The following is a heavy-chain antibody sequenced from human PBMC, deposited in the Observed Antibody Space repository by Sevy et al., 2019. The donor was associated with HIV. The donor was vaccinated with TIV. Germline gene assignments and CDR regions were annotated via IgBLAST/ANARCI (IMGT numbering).Heavy chain of an antibody. CDR3: ARERGQGLRYFDWSPPARDAFDI. Sequence: SETLSLTCTVSGGSVSSGSYYWSWIRQPPGKGLEWIGYIYYSGSTNYNPSLMSRVTISVDTSKNQFSLKLSSVTAADTAVYYCARERGQGLRYFDWSPPARDAFDIWGQGTMVTVSS. CDR2: IYYSGST. J-gene: IGHJ3*02. D-gene: IGHD3-9*01. CDR1: GGSVSSGSYY. V-gene: IGHV4-61*01.